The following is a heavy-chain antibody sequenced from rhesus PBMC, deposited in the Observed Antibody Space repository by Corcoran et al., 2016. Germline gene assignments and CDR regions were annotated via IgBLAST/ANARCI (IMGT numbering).Heavy chain of an antibody. D-gene: IGHD5-24*01. CDR2: IINKAKLGKI. CDR3: DRENTAGTVDY. V-gene: IGHV3-116*02. CDR1: GFSFSDYS. J-gene: IGHJ4*01. Sequence: EVRLVESGGGLVQPGGSLRLSCAASGFSFSDYSLSWVRQAQVEGPVWVGFIINKAKLGKIQYAASVKGILIISSDESQSIASLQINSMTPEDTAVYDCDRENTAGTVDYGGQGVLVTVSS.